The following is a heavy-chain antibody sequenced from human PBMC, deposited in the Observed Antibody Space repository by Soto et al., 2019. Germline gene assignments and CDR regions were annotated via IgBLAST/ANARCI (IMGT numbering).Heavy chain of an antibody. CDR3: VKDSLTGTGGFDY. V-gene: IGHV3-64D*06. Sequence: PGGSLRLSCSASGFTFSSYAMHWVRQASGKGLEYVSAISSNGGSTYYADSVKGRFTISRDNSKNTLYLQMSSLRAEDTAVYYCVKDSLTGTGGFDYWGQGTLVTVSS. D-gene: IGHD3-10*01. J-gene: IGHJ4*02. CDR2: ISSNGGST. CDR1: GFTFSSYA.